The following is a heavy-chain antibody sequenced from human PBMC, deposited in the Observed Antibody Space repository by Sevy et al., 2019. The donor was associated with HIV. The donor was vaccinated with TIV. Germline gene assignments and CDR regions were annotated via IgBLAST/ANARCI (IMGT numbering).Heavy chain of an antibody. J-gene: IGHJ4*01. CDR3: VREGLGGYSYSLDY. CDR2: ISGLSNYI. CDR1: GFTFSDYY. V-gene: IGHV3-21*06. D-gene: IGHD5-18*01. Sequence: GGSLRLSCAASGFTFSDYYMNWVRQAPGKGLEWVSSISGLSNYIYYADSVKGRFTISRDNAKNSLFLQMNSLSAEDTAVYYCVREGLGGYSYSLDYWGHGTLVTVSS.